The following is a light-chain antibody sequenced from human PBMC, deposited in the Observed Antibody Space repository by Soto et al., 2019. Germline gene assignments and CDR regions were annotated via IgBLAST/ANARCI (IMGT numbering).Light chain of an antibody. Sequence: ETVLTQSPGTLSLSPGERATLSCRASQSVNSNYLAWYQQKPGQAPRLLIYGASSRATGIPDRFSGSGSGTDFTLTISRLEPEDFAVYYCQQYGSSLPITFGQGTRLEI. V-gene: IGKV3-20*01. CDR2: GAS. CDR3: QQYGSSLPIT. CDR1: QSVNSNY. J-gene: IGKJ5*01.